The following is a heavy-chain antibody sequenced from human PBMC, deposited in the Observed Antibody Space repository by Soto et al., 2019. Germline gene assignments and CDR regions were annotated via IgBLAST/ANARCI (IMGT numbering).Heavy chain of an antibody. CDR2: ISYDGSNK. D-gene: IGHD3-10*01. V-gene: IGHV3-30*18. Sequence: GGSLRLSCAASGFTFSSYGMHWVRQAPGKGLEWVAVISYDGSNKYYADSVKGRFTISRDNSKNTLYLQMNSLRAEDTAVYYCAKRKGGRYGSGSYYNAPFGYWGQGTLVTVSS. J-gene: IGHJ4*02. CDR3: AKRKGGRYGSGSYYNAPFGY. CDR1: GFTFSSYG.